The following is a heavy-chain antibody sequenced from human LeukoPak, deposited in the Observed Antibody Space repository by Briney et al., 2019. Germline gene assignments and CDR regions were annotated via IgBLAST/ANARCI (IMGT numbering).Heavy chain of an antibody. CDR1: GFTFSSYG. Sequence: GGSLRLSCAASGFTFSSYGMHWVRQAPGKGLEWVAVIWYDGSNKYYADSVKGRFTISRDNSKNTLYLQMNSLRAEDTAVYYCARDCERFGEVGPLDYWGQGTLVTVSS. J-gene: IGHJ4*02. CDR2: IWYDGSNK. CDR3: ARDCERFGEVGPLDY. D-gene: IGHD3-10*01. V-gene: IGHV3-33*01.